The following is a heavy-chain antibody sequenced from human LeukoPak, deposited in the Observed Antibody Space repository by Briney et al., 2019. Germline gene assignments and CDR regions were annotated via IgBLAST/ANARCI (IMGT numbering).Heavy chain of an antibody. J-gene: IGHJ3*02. CDR3: ARDLGYYDSSGHYFGAFDI. Sequence: NPSETLSLTCTVSGGSISSGGYYWSWIRQHPGKGLEWIGYIYYSGSTYYSPSLKSRVTISVDTSKNQFSLKLSSVTAADTAVYYCARDLGYYDSSGHYFGAFDIWGQGTMVTVSS. D-gene: IGHD3-22*01. CDR1: GGSISSGGYY. V-gene: IGHV4-31*03. CDR2: IYYSGST.